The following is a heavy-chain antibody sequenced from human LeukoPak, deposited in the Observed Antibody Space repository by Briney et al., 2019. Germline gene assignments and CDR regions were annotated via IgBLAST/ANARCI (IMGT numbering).Heavy chain of an antibody. CDR3: TRDGGEGGNSAFDI. D-gene: IGHD3-16*01. CDR1: GFTFSDYI. J-gene: IGHJ3*02. CDR2: IRRGTNSYTT. Sequence: GGSLRLSCAASGFTFSDYILDWVRQAPGKGLEWVGGIRRGTNSYTTEYAASVKGRFIISRDDSKNSVYLHMNSLKTEDTAVYHCTRDGGEGGNSAFDIWGQGTMVTVSS. V-gene: IGHV3-72*01.